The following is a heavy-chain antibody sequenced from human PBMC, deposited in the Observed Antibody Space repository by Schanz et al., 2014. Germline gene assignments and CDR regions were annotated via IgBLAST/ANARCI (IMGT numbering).Heavy chain of an antibody. D-gene: IGHD3-22*01. J-gene: IGHJ6*02. Sequence: QVQLVQSGAEVKKPGSSVKVSCTASGGTFSSYTISWVRQAPGQGLEWMGWINPNTGGTNFAQKFQGWVTVTRDTSISTVYMELSRVTYEDTAVYYCARDDRAYYYGMDVWGQGTTVTVSS. CDR3: ARDDRAYYYGMDV. V-gene: IGHV1-2*04. CDR1: GGTFSSYT. CDR2: INPNTGGT.